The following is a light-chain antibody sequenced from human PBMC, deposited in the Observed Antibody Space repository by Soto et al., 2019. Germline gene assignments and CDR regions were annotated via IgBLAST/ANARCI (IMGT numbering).Light chain of an antibody. CDR3: ISYAGSNKPA. J-gene: IGLJ2*01. CDR2: DVN. CDR1: SSDVGGYNY. V-gene: IGLV2-8*01. Sequence: QSALTQPPSASGSPGQSVALSCSGTSSDVGGYNYVSWYQQHPGKAPKLMIYDVNKRPSGVSDRFSGSKSGNTAALTVSGHQAADEADYYCISYAGSNKPAFGGGTKVTVL.